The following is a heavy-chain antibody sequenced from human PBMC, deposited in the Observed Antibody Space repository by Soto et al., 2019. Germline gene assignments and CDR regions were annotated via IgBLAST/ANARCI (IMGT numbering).Heavy chain of an antibody. V-gene: IGHV4-39*01. D-gene: IGHD4-17*01. Sequence: HLQLQESGPGLVKSSETLSLTCAVSGGSITSSGFWWSWIRQPPGKGLEWIATIYETGNTFYNPSLRSRVTISADTSKNQFALNLNSVTAADTAVYYCAKRAYGDPFDPWGQGTLVTVSS. J-gene: IGHJ5*02. CDR2: IYETGNT. CDR1: GGSITSSGFW. CDR3: AKRAYGDPFDP.